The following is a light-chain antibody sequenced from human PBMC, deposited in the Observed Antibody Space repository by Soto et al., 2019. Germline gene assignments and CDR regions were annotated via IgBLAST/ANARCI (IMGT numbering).Light chain of an antibody. V-gene: IGKV3-20*01. CDR2: GAS. J-gene: IGKJ1*01. CDR1: QSVSSSY. CDR3: XXYGSSPT. Sequence: EIVLTQSPGTLSLSPGERATLSCRASQSVSSSYLAWYQQKPGQAPRLLIYGASSRATGIPDRFSGSGSGTDFTLTISRLEXXXFAXXXXXXYGSSPTFGQGTKVEI.